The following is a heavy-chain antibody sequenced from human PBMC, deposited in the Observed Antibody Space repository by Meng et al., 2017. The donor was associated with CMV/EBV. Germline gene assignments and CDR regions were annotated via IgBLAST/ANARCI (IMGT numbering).Heavy chain of an antibody. D-gene: IGHD3-10*01. CDR3: VGRRYGSGTY. J-gene: IGHJ4*02. CDR2: ISSSGGT. Sequence: GGSLRLSCAASGFTFINYAMNWVRQAPGKGLEWVSSISSSGGTYYADSGKGRFTISRDTSRNTLYLQMNTLRAEDTAVYYCVGRRYGSGTYWGQGTLVTVSS. V-gene: IGHV3-23*01. CDR1: GFTFINYA.